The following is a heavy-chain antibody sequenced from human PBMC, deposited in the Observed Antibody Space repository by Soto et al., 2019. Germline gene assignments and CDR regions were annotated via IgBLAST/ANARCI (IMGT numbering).Heavy chain of an antibody. CDR2: IYYSGST. CDR1: GGSISSYY. CDR3: ARGLLSLYSSSWYQPFYFDY. Sequence: PSETLSLTCTVSGGSISSYYWSWIRQPPGKGLEWIGYIYYSGSTNYNPSLKSRVTISVDTSKNQFSLKLSSVTAADTAVYYCARGLLSLYSSSWYQPFYFDYWGQGTLVTVSS. V-gene: IGHV4-59*01. J-gene: IGHJ4*02. D-gene: IGHD6-13*01.